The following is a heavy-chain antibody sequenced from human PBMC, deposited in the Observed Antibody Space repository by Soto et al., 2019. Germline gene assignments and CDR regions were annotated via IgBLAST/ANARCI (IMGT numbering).Heavy chain of an antibody. CDR2: INAGNGNT. V-gene: IGHV1-3*01. CDR1: GYTFTTYA. J-gene: IGHJ4*02. Sequence: ASVKVSCKASGYTFTTYAMHWVRQAPGQRLEWTGWINAGNGNTKYSQKFQGRVTITRDTSASTAYMELSSLRSEDTAVYYCARAPSWYTFDYWGQGTLVTVSS. D-gene: IGHD6-13*01. CDR3: ARAPSWYTFDY.